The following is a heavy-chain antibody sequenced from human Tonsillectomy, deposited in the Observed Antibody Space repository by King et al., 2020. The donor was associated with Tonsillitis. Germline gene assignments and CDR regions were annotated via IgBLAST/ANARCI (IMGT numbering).Heavy chain of an antibody. CDR3: ARYVSGSFDY. Sequence: QLQESGPGVVKPSETLSLTCTVSGGSISTSDQYWAWIRQPPGKGLEWIGYMYYSGTIFYNPSLKSRINISCGTSENRFSLQLSSVTAADTAIYFCARYVSGSFDYWGQGALVTVSS. CDR2: MYYSGTI. CDR1: GGSISTSDQY. V-gene: IGHV4-39*01. D-gene: IGHD1-26*01. J-gene: IGHJ4*02.